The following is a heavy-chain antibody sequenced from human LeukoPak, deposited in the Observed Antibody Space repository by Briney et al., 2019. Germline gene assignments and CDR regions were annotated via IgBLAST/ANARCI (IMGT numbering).Heavy chain of an antibody. CDR1: GYTFSSYG. V-gene: IGHV1-18*01. CDR2: ISAYNGNT. J-gene: IGHJ6*02. Sequence: ASVKVSCKASGYTFSSYGISGVRQAPGQGLEWMGWISAYNGNTNYAQKLQGRVTMTTDTSTSTAYMELRSLRSDDTAVYYCARDGVKIGSYYYGMDVWGQGTTVTVSS. D-gene: IGHD3-3*01. CDR3: ARDGVKIGSYYYGMDV.